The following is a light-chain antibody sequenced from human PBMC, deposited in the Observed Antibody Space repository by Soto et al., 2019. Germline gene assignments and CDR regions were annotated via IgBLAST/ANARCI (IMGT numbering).Light chain of an antibody. CDR2: QVS. V-gene: IGLV2-14*01. J-gene: IGLJ1*01. CDR3: NSYSSSSTLYV. CDR1: SSDIGGFYY. Sequence: QSALTQPASVSGSPGQSITISCTGTSSDIGGFYYVSWYQHHPGKDPKLMIYQVSNRPSGVSNRFSGSKSGNTASLTISGLQAEDEADYFCNSYSSSSTLYVFGAGTKV.